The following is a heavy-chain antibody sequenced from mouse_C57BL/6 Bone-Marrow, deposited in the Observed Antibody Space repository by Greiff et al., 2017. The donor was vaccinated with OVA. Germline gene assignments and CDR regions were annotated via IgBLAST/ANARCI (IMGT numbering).Heavy chain of an antibody. Sequence: QVQLQQPGAELVKPGASVKLSCKASGYTFTSYWMPWVKQRPGQGLGWIGEIDPSGSYTNYNQKFKGKATLTVDTSSSTAYMQLSLLQSEDSAVYYCESSGYGSSNWYFDVWGTGTTVTVSS. J-gene: IGHJ1*03. CDR1: GYTFTSYW. D-gene: IGHD1-1*01. CDR2: IDPSGSYT. CDR3: ESSGYGSSNWYFDV. V-gene: IGHV1-50*01.